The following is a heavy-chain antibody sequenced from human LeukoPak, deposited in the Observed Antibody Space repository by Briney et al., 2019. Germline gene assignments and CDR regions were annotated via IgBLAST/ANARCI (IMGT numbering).Heavy chain of an antibody. Sequence: PGGSLRLSCAASGFTFSNYNMNWVRQAPGKGLEWVSSNSSSSRSYIYYADSVKGRFTISRDNAKNSLYLQMNSLRAEDTAVYYCARAGNYYGRHTNWFDPWGQGTLVTVSS. J-gene: IGHJ5*02. CDR2: NSSSSRSYI. V-gene: IGHV3-21*01. CDR3: ARAGNYYGRHTNWFDP. D-gene: IGHD3-10*01. CDR1: GFTFSNYN.